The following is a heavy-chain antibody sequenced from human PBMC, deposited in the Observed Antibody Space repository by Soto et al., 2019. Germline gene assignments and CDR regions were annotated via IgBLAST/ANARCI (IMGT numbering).Heavy chain of an antibody. CDR1: GFTFSSYA. J-gene: IGHJ4*02. CDR3: ARDRGWSLFDY. D-gene: IGHD6-19*01. V-gene: IGHV3-30-3*01. CDR2: ISYDGSNK. Sequence: HPGGSLRLSCAASGFTFSSYAMHWVRQAPGKGLEWVAVISYDGSNKYYADSVKGRFTISRDNSKNTLYLQMNSLRAEDTAVYYCARDRGWSLFDYWGQGTLVTVSS.